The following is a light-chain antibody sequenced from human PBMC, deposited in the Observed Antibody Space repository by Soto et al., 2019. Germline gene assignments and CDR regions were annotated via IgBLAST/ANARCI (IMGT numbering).Light chain of an antibody. V-gene: IGKV3-20*01. CDR2: GAS. CDR1: QSVRSNF. Sequence: EIVLTQSPGTLSLSPGERATVSCRASQSVRSNFLAWYQQKPGQAPRLLIYGASNRATGIPDRFSGSGSGTEFSLTISSLQSEDFAVYFCQQYDDWPITFGQGTRLEIK. CDR3: QQYDDWPIT. J-gene: IGKJ5*01.